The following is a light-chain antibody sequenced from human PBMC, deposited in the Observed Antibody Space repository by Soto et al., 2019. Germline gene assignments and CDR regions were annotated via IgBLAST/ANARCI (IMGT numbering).Light chain of an antibody. CDR1: SSDVGDNNY. CDR2: DVT. CDR3: SSYTSSSTLYV. Sequence: QSALTQPASVSGSPGQSITISCTGTSSDVGDNNYVSWYQQHPGKAPKLMIYDVTHRPSGISKRFSGSKSGNTASLTISGLQAEAEADYYCSSYTSSSTLYVFGTGTKLTVL. V-gene: IGLV2-14*01. J-gene: IGLJ1*01.